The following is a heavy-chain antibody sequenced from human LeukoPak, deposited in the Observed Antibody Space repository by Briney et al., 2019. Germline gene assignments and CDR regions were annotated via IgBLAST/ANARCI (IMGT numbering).Heavy chain of an antibody. CDR1: GFSLSTSGVG. CDR2: IYWDDDK. J-gene: IGHJ4*02. V-gene: IGHV2-5*02. Sequence: SGPTLVNPTQTLTLTCTFSGFSLSTSGVGVGWIRQPPGKALEWLALIYWDDDKRYSPSLKSRLTITKDTSKNQVVLTMTNMHPVDTATYYCAHSPSYSSSSGLGFDYWGQGTLVTVSS. CDR3: AHSPSYSSSSGLGFDY. D-gene: IGHD6-6*01.